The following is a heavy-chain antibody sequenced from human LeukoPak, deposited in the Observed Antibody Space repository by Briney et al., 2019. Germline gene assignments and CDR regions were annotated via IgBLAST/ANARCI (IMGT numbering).Heavy chain of an antibody. CDR2: IIPIFGTA. V-gene: IGHV1-69*13. CDR1: GGTFSSYA. Sequence: ASVKVSCKASGGTFSSYAISWVRQAPGQGLEWMGGIIPIFGTANYAQKFQGRVTITADESTSTAYVELSSLRSEDTAVYYCARGDYYDSSGLAWFDPWGQGTLVTVSS. D-gene: IGHD3-22*01. J-gene: IGHJ5*02. CDR3: ARGDYYDSSGLAWFDP.